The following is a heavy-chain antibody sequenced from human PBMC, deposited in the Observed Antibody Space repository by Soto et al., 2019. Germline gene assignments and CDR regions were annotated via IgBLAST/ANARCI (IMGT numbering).Heavy chain of an antibody. CDR1: GFTFSTYV. J-gene: IGHJ4*02. CDR2: IGGGGAT. CDR3: ATYPDGAYVPPYDY. Sequence: EVQLLDSGGGLVQPGGSLRLSCAASGFTFSTYVMSWVRQAPGKGLEWVSSIGGGGATFYADSVKGRFTISRDNSKNTMYLQMNSLRDDDMGIYYRATYPDGAYVPPYDYWGQGTLVTVSS. V-gene: IGHV3-23*01. D-gene: IGHD3-10*02.